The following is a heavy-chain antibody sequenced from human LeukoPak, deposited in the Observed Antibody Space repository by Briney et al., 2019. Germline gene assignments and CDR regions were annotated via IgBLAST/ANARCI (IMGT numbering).Heavy chain of an antibody. CDR1: GYXFSSYS. Sequence: ASVKVSCKASGYXFSSYSMSWVRQAPGQGLEWMGWISAYNGNTIYAQKVKGRVTMTTDTSTSTAYMELRSLKSDDTAVYYCARASYCSDGSCYSDYWGQGTLVTVSS. J-gene: IGHJ1*01. CDR2: ISAYNGNT. D-gene: IGHD2-15*01. V-gene: IGHV1-18*01. CDR3: ARASYCSDGSCYSDY.